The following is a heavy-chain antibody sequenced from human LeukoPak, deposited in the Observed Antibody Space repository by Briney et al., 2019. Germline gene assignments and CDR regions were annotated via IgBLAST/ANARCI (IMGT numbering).Heavy chain of an antibody. CDR1: GFTFSSYW. Sequence: GGSLRLSWAASGFTFSSYWMHWVRQAPGKGRVWVSRINSDGSSTSYADSVKGRFTISRDNAKNTLYLQMNSLRAEATAVYYCARVGGAYDMFDYWGQGTLVTVSS. D-gene: IGHD3-22*01. J-gene: IGHJ4*02. V-gene: IGHV3-74*01. CDR3: ARVGGAYDMFDY. CDR2: INSDGSST.